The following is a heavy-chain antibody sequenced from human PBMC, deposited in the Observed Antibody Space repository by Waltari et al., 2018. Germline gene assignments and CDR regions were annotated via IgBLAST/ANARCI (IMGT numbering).Heavy chain of an antibody. V-gene: IGHV3-74*01. Sequence: EVQLVESGGGLVHPGGSLRLSCAAPGFTFSTYWMHWVRQAPGKGLVGVSRSNGDGTTTSYADSVKGRFTISRDNAKNMLYLQMNSLRAEDTGVYYCARAGDRRTFDSWGPGTLVTVSS. CDR1: GFTFSTYW. J-gene: IGHJ4*02. CDR2: SNGDGTTT. D-gene: IGHD2-21*01. CDR3: ARAGDRRTFDS.